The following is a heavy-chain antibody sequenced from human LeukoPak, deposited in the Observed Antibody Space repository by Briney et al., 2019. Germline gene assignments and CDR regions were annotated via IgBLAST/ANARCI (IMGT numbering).Heavy chain of an antibody. D-gene: IGHD2-2*01. Sequence: ASVKVSCKASGYTFTGYYMHWVRQAPRQGLEWMGWINPNSGGTNYAQKFQGRVTMARDTSISTAYMELSRLRSDDTAVYYCARADSVVVPAARSIRFDPWGQGTLVTVSS. CDR2: INPNSGGT. CDR1: GYTFTGYY. CDR3: ARADSVVVPAARSIRFDP. V-gene: IGHV1-2*02. J-gene: IGHJ5*02.